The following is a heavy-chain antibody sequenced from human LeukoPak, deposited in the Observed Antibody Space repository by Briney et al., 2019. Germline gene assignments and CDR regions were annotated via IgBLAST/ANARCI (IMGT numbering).Heavy chain of an antibody. CDR1: GYTFTGYY. J-gene: IGHJ4*02. V-gene: IGHV1-2*02. Sequence: ASVKVSCKASGYTFTGYYMYWVRQAPGQGLEWMGWINPNGGGTNYAQKFQGRVTMTRDTSISTAYMELSRLRSDDTAVYYCARDAWSGMTGSSTSCYLDYWGQGTLVTVSS. D-gene: IGHD2-2*01. CDR3: ARDAWSGMTGSSTSCYLDY. CDR2: INPNGGGT.